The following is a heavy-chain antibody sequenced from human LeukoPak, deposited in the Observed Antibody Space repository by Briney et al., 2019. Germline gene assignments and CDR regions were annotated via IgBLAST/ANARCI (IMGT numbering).Heavy chain of an antibody. CDR3: ARTGYYDSSGYRFDY. CDR2: IYYSGST. J-gene: IGHJ4*02. V-gene: IGHV4-59*08. Sequence: SETLSLTCTVSGGSISSYYWSWIRQPPGKGLEWIGYIYYSGSTDYNPSLKSRVTISVDTSKNQFSLKLSSVTAADTAVYYCARTGYYDSSGYRFDYWGQGTLVTVSS. CDR1: GGSISSYY. D-gene: IGHD3-22*01.